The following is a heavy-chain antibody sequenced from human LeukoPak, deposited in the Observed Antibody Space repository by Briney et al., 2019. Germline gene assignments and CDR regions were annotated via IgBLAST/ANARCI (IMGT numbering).Heavy chain of an antibody. J-gene: IGHJ4*02. CDR3: ARLKITMVRGVIIQNFDY. CDR2: IDAGNGNT. V-gene: IGHV1-3*01. Sequence: ASVKVSCTVSGYTLTELSMHWVRQAPGQRLEWMGWIDAGNGNTKYSQKFQGRVTITRDTSASTAYMELSSLRSEDTAVYYCARLKITMVRGVIIQNFDYWGQGTLVTVSS. CDR1: GYTLTELS. D-gene: IGHD3-10*01.